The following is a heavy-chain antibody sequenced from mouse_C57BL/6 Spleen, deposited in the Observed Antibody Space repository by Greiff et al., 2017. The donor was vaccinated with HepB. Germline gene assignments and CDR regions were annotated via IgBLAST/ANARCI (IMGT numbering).Heavy chain of an antibody. Sequence: QVQLQQSGAELVKPGASVKLSCKASGYTFTSYWMQWVKQRPGQGLEWIGEIDPSDSYTNYNQKFKGKATLTVDTSSSTAYMQLSSLTSEDSAVYYCARGDYYGSSYFAYWGQGTLVTVSA. CDR2: IDPSDSYT. V-gene: IGHV1-50*01. D-gene: IGHD1-1*01. J-gene: IGHJ3*01. CDR3: ARGDYYGSSYFAY. CDR1: GYTFTSYW.